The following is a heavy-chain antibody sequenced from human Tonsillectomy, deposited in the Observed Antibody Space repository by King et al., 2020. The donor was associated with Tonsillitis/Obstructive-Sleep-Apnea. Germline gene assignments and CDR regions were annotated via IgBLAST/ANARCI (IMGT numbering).Heavy chain of an antibody. V-gene: IGHV4-59*01. CDR3: ARGTYYDFWSGYLYYFDY. D-gene: IGHD3-3*01. Sequence: VQLQESGPGLVKPSETLSLTCTVSGGAISSYYWSWIRQPPGKGLEWIVYISYSGCTNYKPSLKCRVTISVDTSKNQFSLKLSSVTAADTAVYYCARGTYYDFWSGYLYYFDYWGQGTLVTVSS. CDR1: GGAISSYY. J-gene: IGHJ4*02. CDR2: ISYSGCT.